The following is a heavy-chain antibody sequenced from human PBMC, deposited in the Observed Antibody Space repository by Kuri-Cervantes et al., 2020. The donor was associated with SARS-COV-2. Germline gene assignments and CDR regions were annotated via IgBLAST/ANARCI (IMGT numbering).Heavy chain of an antibody. V-gene: IGHV3-48*03. D-gene: IGHD3-16*01. Sequence: GESPKSSCETSGFTFSSYEMNWVRQAPGKGLEWVSYISSSGSTIYYADAVKGRFTISRDNAKNSLYLQMNSLRAEDTAVYYCAPRGEGSGFDYWGQGTLVTVSS. CDR1: GFTFSSYE. J-gene: IGHJ4*02. CDR2: ISSSGSTI. CDR3: APRGEGSGFDY.